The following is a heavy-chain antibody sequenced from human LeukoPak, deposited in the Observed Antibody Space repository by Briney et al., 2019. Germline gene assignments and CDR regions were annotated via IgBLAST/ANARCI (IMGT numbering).Heavy chain of an antibody. CDR3: AKVGSGSYYGTDY. CDR1: GFSFSTYW. J-gene: IGHJ4*02. CDR2: INQDGTEK. V-gene: IGHV3-7*01. D-gene: IGHD3-10*01. Sequence: GGSLRLSCAASGFSFSTYWMSWVRQAPGKGLEWVANINQDGTEKYYVDSVKGRFTVSRDYAKNSLYLQMNSLRVEDTAVYYCAKVGSGSYYGTDYWGQGTLVTVSS.